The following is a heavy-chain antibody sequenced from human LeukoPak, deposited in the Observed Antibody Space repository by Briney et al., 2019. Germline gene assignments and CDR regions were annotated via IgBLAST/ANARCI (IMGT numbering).Heavy chain of an antibody. CDR1: GGSISSYY. CDR2: IYYSGST. Sequence: SETLSLTCTVSGGSISSYYWSWIRQPPGKGLEWIGYIYYSGSTNYNPSLKSRVTISVDTSKNQFSLKLSSVTAADTAVYYCARVRRGYSEAGLYYYMDVWGKGTTVTVSS. J-gene: IGHJ6*03. D-gene: IGHD5-18*01. V-gene: IGHV4-59*01. CDR3: ARVRRGYSEAGLYYYMDV.